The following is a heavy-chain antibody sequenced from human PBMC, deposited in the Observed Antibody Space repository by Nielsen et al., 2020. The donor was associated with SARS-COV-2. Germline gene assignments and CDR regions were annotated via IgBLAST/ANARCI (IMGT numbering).Heavy chain of an antibody. V-gene: IGHV3-74*01. D-gene: IGHD6-13*01. Sequence: ESLKISCAASGFTFSSYWMHWVRQAPGKGLVWVSRINSDGSSTSYADSVKGRFTISRDNAKNTLYLQMNSLRAEDTAVYYCAKDMWQQLAQNFDYWGQGTLVTVSS. CDR2: INSDGSST. CDR3: AKDMWQQLAQNFDY. CDR1: GFTFSSYW. J-gene: IGHJ4*02.